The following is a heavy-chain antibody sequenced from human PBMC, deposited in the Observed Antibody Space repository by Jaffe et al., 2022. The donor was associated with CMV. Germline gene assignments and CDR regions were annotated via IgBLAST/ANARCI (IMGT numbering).Heavy chain of an antibody. CDR3: AKVMAVLPSLGGETAFDM. Sequence: EVQLVESGGALVQPGRSLRLSCATSGFRFDDYAMHWVRQAPGKGLEWVSGISWNSGTTAYADSVKGRFTISRDNAKSSLYLQINSLRAEDTALYYCAKVMAVLPSLGGETAFDMWGQGTMVTVSS. J-gene: IGHJ3*02. V-gene: IGHV3-9*01. D-gene: IGHD2-15*01. CDR1: GFRFDDYA. CDR2: ISWNSGTT.